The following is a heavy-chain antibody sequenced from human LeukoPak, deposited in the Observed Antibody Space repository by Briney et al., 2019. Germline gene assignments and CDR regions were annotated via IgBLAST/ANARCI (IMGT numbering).Heavy chain of an antibody. V-gene: IGHV4-4*07. CDR1: GGSISSYF. J-gene: IGHJ4*02. CDR2: IYTGGST. CDR3: ASGYYDSSGYFVDY. Sequence: PSETLSLTCTVSGGSISSYFWSWIRQPAGKGLEWIGRIYTGGSTNYNPSLKSRVTMSVDTSKNQFYLKLSSVTAADTAVYYCASGYYDSSGYFVDYWGEGTLVTVSS. D-gene: IGHD3-22*01.